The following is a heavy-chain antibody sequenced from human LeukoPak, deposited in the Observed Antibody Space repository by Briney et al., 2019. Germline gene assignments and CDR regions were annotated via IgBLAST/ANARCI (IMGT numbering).Heavy chain of an antibody. CDR3: ARAPYTWNDRLYYFDY. J-gene: IGHJ4*02. Sequence: SVKVSCKASGGTFSKYAISWVRQAPGQGLEWMGRIIRILGITNYAQTFLGRVTITADKSTSTAYMELSSLRSEDTAVYYCARAPYTWNDRLYYFDYWGQGTLVTVSS. D-gene: IGHD1-1*01. CDR1: GGTFSKYA. V-gene: IGHV1-69*04. CDR2: IIRILGIT.